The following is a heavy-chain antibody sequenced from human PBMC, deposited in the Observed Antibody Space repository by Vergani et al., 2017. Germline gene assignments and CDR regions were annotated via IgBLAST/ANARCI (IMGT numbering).Heavy chain of an antibody. J-gene: IGHJ5*02. D-gene: IGHD3-10*01. CDR2: INPNSGGT. CDR3: ASDPGPVTMVRGDNSWYDP. CDR1: GYTFTGYY. Sequence: QVQLVQSGAEVKKPGASVKVSCKASGYTFTGYYMHWVRQAPGQGLEWMGWINPNSGGTNDAQKFQGRVTMTRDTSISTAYMELSRLRSDDTAVYYCASDPGPVTMVRGDNSWYDPWGQGTLVTVSS. V-gene: IGHV1-2*02.